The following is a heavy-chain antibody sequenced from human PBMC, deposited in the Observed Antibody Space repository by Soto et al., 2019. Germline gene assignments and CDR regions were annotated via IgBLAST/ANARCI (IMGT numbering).Heavy chain of an antibody. Sequence: SETLSLTCAVYGGSFSGYYWSWIRQPPGKGLEWIGEINHSGSTNYNPSLKSRVTISVDTSKNQFSLKLSSVAAADTAVYYCARGIFTSVAGIRDYFVYWGQGTLVTVSS. CDR1: GGSFSGYY. V-gene: IGHV4-34*01. D-gene: IGHD6-19*01. J-gene: IGHJ4*02. CDR3: ARGIFTSVAGIRDYFVY. CDR2: INHSGST.